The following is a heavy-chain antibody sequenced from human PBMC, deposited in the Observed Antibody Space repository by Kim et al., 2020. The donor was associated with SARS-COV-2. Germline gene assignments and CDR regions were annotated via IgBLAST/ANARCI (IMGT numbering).Heavy chain of an antibody. D-gene: IGHD6-19*01. CDR1: GGSLSSSSYY. V-gene: IGHV4-39*01. CDR2: AYYIGNT. Sequence: SETLSLTCTVSGGSLSSSSYYWGWIRQPPGKGLEWIGTAYYIGNTYYNPSLKSRVTISVDTSKNQCSLKLGSVTAADTAVYYCASHQRYNSGWHVAFYY. J-gene: IGHJ6*01. CDR3: ASHQRYNSGWHVAFYY.